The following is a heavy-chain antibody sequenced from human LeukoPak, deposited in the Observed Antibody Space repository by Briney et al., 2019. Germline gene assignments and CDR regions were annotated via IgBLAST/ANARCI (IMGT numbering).Heavy chain of an antibody. CDR1: GGSISSSSYY. D-gene: IGHD3-22*01. J-gene: IGHJ3*02. CDR3: ARQITYYYDSSDDKGAFDI. V-gene: IGHV4-39*01. CDR2: IYYSGST. Sequence: SETLSLTCTVSGGSISSSSYYWGWIRQPPGKGLEWIGGIYYSGSTYYNPSLKSRVTISVDTSKNQFSLKLSSVTAADTAVYYCARQITYYYDSSDDKGAFDIWGQGTMVTVSS.